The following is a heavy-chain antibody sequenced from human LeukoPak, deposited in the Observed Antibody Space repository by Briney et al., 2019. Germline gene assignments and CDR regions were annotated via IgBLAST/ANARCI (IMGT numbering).Heavy chain of an antibody. V-gene: IGHV4-34*01. J-gene: IGHJ4*02. D-gene: IGHD6-13*01. CDR2: INHSGST. Sequence: KSSETLSLTCTVSGGSISSYYWSWIRQPPGKGLEWIGEINHSGSTNYNPSLKSRVTISVDTSKNQFSLKLSSVTAADTAVYYCARHARIAAAGPLDYWGQGTLVTVSS. CDR1: GGSISSYY. CDR3: ARHARIAAAGPLDY.